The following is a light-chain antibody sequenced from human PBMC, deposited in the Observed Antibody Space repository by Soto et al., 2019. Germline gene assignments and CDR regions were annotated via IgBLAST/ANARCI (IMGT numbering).Light chain of an antibody. CDR2: GAS. V-gene: IGKV3-15*01. J-gene: IGKJ2*02. Sequence: EIVMTQSPATLSVSPGERATLSCRASQSVSSNLAWYQQKPGQAPRLLICGASTRATGIPARFSGSRSGTEFTLTISSLQSADFAVYYCQQYNNWPPWTFGQGTNLEIK. CDR3: QQYNNWPPWT. CDR1: QSVSSN.